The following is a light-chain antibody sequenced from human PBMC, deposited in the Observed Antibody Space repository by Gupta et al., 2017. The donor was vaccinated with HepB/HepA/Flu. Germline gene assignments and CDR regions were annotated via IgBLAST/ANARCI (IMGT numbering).Light chain of an antibody. Sequence: QAGLTQPPSVSKDLQQIATSTCTGNNNKVGNQGTAWLQQRHAPTPKLLSYRNNRRHSGISESFSASRSATTASLITTGLQPEDEADYYCSAWDSSLSVWLFGGGTKVTVL. CDR3: SAWDSSLSVWL. J-gene: IGLJ3*02. CDR1: NNKVGNQG. CDR2: RNN. V-gene: IGLV10-54*04.